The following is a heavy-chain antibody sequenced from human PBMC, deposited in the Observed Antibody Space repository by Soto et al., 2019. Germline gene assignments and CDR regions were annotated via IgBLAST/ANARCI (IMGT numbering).Heavy chain of an antibody. CDR2: INPDGANT. J-gene: IGHJ4*02. D-gene: IGHD2-8*01. Sequence: PGESLKISCVASGLTFSRHAMSWVRQAPGKGLEWVSTINPDGANTHYADSVQGRFIISGDNSRNTVDLYMNSLRADDTAIYFCVSWVFAHFDYWGQGTVVTVSS. CDR3: VSWVFAHFDY. CDR1: GLTFSRHA. V-gene: IGHV3-23*01.